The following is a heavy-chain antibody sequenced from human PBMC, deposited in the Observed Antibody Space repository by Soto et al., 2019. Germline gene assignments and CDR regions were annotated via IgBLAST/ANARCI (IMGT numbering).Heavy chain of an antibody. CDR1: GFTFSSYG. Sequence: GGSLRLSCAASGFTFSSYGMHWVRQAPGKGLEWVAVIWYDGSNKYYADSVKGRFTISRDNSKNTLYLQMNSLRAEDTAVYYCVRNRPSYYDFWSGYSYYGMDVWGQGTTVTVSS. D-gene: IGHD3-3*01. CDR3: VRNRPSYYDFWSGYSYYGMDV. CDR2: IWYDGSNK. V-gene: IGHV3-33*01. J-gene: IGHJ6*02.